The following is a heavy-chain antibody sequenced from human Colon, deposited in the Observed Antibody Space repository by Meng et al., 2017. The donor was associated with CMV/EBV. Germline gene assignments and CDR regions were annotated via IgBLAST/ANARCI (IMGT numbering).Heavy chain of an antibody. CDR1: GFTFSSYW. D-gene: IGHD6-19*01. Sequence: GESLKISCAASGFTFSSYWMHWVRQAPGKGLVWVSRISSDGSSTGYADSVKGRFTISRDNAKNTLYLQMNSLRAEDTAVYYCAREDRFRYSSANWFDPWGQGTLVTVSS. V-gene: IGHV3-74*01. CDR2: ISSDGSST. J-gene: IGHJ5*02. CDR3: AREDRFRYSSANWFDP.